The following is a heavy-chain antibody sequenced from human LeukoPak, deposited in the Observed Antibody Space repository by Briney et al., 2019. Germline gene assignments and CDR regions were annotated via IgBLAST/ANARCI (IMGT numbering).Heavy chain of an antibody. CDR2: ISTTT. CDR1: GFTLSTYA. D-gene: IGHD5-24*01. J-gene: IGHJ4*02. CDR3: AKDLGRWLQLEYYFDY. Sequence: PGGSLRLSCAASGFTLSTYAMSWVRQVPAKGLEWVSAISTTTYYADFVEGRFTISRDNSKNTLYLQMNSLRAEDTAVYYCAKDLGRWLQLEYYFDYWGQGTLVTVSS. V-gene: IGHV3-23*01.